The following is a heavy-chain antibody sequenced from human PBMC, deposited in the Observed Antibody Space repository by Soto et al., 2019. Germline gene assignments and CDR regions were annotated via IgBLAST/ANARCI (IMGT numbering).Heavy chain of an antibody. D-gene: IGHD3-10*01. CDR3: AREMVRGVGSDY. V-gene: IGHV1-18*01. J-gene: IGHJ4*02. CDR1: GYTFTNYG. CDR2: ISTYNGNT. Sequence: QVQLVESGAEVKKPGASVKVSCKASGYTFTNYGISWMRQAPGQGLEWMGWISTYNGNTKYAQKLQGRVTMTTDTSTSTAYMELRSLRSDDTAVFYCAREMVRGVGSDYWGQGTLVTVSS.